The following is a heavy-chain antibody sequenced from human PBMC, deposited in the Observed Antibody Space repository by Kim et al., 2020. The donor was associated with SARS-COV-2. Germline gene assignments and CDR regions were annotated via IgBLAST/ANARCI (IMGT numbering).Heavy chain of an antibody. CDR3: ARGRGHFSSGSYYYYGMDV. CDR2: IIPILGIA. J-gene: IGHJ6*02. Sequence: SVKVSCKASRGTFSSYAISWVRQAPGQGLEWMGRIIPILGIANYAQKFQGRVTITADKSTSTAYMELSSLRSEDTAVYYCARGRGHFSSGSYYYYGMDVWGQGTTVTVSS. CDR1: RGTFSSYA. V-gene: IGHV1-69*04. D-gene: IGHD3-3*02.